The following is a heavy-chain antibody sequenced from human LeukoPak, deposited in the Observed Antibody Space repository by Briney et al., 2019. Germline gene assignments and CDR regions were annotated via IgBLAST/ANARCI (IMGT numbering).Heavy chain of an antibody. CDR2: ISYDGSNK. V-gene: IGHV3-30*03. Sequence: GGSLRLSCAASGFTFSSYGMHWVRQAPGKGLEWVAVISYDGSNKYYADSVKGRFTISRDNARNSLYLQMNSLRAEDTAVYYCARDPYSGGYGNYYYYYMDVWGKGTTVTISS. CDR1: GFTFSSYG. D-gene: IGHD1-26*01. J-gene: IGHJ6*03. CDR3: ARDPYSGGYGNYYYYYMDV.